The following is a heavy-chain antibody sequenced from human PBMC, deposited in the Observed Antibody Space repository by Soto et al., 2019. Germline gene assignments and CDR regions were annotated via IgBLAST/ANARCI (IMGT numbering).Heavy chain of an antibody. CDR1: GFTFSSYS. CDR2: ISSSSSTI. V-gene: IGHV3-48*02. CDR3: ARDRSSSWSSAFDY. Sequence: GGSLRLSCAASGFTFSSYSMNWVRQAPGKGLEWVSYISSSSSTIYYADSVKGRFTISRDNAKNSLYLQMNSLRDEDTAVYYCARDRSSSWSSAFDYWGQGTLVTVSS. D-gene: IGHD6-13*01. J-gene: IGHJ4*02.